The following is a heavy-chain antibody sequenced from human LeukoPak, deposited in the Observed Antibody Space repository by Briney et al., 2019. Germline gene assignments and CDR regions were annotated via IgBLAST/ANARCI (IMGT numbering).Heavy chain of an antibody. V-gene: IGHV3-7*01. Sequence: GGSLRLSCEASGFSFNAFWMSWVCQAPGKGLEWVANIHRDGSVSHYVESVRGRFSISRDNARNSLFLQMISPRVEDTAVYYCAREDGGWLRADLWGQGTLVTVSS. D-gene: IGHD5-24*01. J-gene: IGHJ5*02. CDR2: IHRDGSVS. CDR3: AREDGGWLRADL. CDR1: GFSFNAFW.